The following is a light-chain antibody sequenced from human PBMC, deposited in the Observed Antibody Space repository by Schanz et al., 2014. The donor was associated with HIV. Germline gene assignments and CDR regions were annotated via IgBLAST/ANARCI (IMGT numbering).Light chain of an antibody. CDR2: GAS. CDR1: QSVSSY. J-gene: IGKJ3*01. V-gene: IGKV3-20*01. Sequence: EIVLTQSPATLSASPGERATLSCRASQSVSSYFAWYQQKPGQAPRLLIYGASTRATGIPGRFSGSGSGTVFTLTISRLEPEDFAVFYCQQYGSSPLTFGPGTKVEIK. CDR3: QQYGSSPLT.